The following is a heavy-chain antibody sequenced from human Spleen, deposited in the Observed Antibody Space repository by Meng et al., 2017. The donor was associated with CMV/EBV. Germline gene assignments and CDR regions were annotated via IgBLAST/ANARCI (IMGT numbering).Heavy chain of an antibody. CDR3: FGGGMYPGGDY. V-gene: IGHV3-30*02. D-gene: IGHD1-26*01. J-gene: IGHJ4*02. CDR1: GFTFSSYG. Sequence: GGSLRLSCAASGFTFSSYGMHWVRQAPGKGLDWVSFIRYDGGEEYYGDSVTGRFTVSRDNVKNRLYLQMNSLRAEDTAVYYCFGGGMYPGGDYWGQGTLVTVSS. CDR2: IRYDGGEE.